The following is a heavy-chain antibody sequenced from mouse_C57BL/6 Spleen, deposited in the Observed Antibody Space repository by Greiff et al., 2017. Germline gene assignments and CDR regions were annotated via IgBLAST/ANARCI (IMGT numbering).Heavy chain of an antibody. V-gene: IGHV1-85*01. CDR3: APGPFAY. CDR2: IYPRDGST. J-gene: IGHJ3*01. Sequence: QVQLQQSGPELVKPGASVKLSCKASGYTFTSYDINWVKQRPGQGLEWIGWIYPRDGSTKYNEQFKGKTRLTVDTSSSTAYMELHSLTSEYSAVYFCAPGPFAYWGQGTLVTVSA. CDR1: GYTFTSYD. D-gene: IGHD3-2*02.